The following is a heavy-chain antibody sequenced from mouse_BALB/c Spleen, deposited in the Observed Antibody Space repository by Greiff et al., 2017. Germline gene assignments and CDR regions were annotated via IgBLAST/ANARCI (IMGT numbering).Heavy chain of an antibody. CDR2: IWTGGGT. V-gene: IGHV2-9-2*01. CDR1: GFSLTSYD. Sequence: QVQLQQSGPGLVAPSQSLSITCTVSGFSLTSYDISWIRQPPGKGLEWLGVIWTGGGTNYNSAFMSRLSISKDNSKSQVFLKMNSLQTDDTAIYYCVREKTARATWFAYWGQGTLVTVSA. CDR3: VREKTARATWFAY. J-gene: IGHJ3*01. D-gene: IGHD3-2*01.